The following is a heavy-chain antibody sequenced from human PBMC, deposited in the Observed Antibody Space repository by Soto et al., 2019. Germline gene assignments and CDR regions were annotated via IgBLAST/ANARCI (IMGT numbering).Heavy chain of an antibody. D-gene: IGHD3-22*01. CDR1: GGTFSSYA. CDR2: VIPIFGTA. Sequence: SLNVSCKASGGTFSSYAISWVRQAPGQGLEWMGGVIPIFGTANYAQKFQGRITITADKSTSTAYMELSSLRSEDTAVYYCARVITQRAYYYGMDVWGQGTMVTVSS. V-gene: IGHV1-69*06. J-gene: IGHJ6*02. CDR3: ARVITQRAYYYGMDV.